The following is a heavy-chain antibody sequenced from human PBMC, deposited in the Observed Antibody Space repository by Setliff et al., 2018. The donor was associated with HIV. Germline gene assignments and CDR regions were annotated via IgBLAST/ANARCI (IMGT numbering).Heavy chain of an antibody. CDR3: VRQVTGNTKVWHFDY. CDR1: GDSISSYS. Sequence: SETLSLTCTVSGDSISSYSWNWILQPPGKGLEWIGYIYYSGSTNYNPSLKSRVTISVDTSKNQFSLKLSSVTAADTAAYYCVRQVTGNTKVWHFDYWGQGTLVTVSS. CDR2: IYYSGST. V-gene: IGHV4-59*08. D-gene: IGHD1-7*01. J-gene: IGHJ4*02.